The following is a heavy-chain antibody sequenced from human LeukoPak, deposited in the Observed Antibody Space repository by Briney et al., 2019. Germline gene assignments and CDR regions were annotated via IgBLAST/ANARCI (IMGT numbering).Heavy chain of an antibody. CDR3: ARDAHGSGSCLDY. V-gene: IGHV3-33*08. J-gene: IGHJ4*02. CDR1: GFTFSSYA. CDR2: IWYDGSNK. Sequence: GSLRLSCAASGFTFSSYAMSWVRQAPGKGLEWVAVIWYDGSNKYYADSVKGRFTISRDNSKNTLYLQMNSLRAEDTAVYYCARDAHGSGSCLDYWGQGTLVTVSS. D-gene: IGHD3-10*01.